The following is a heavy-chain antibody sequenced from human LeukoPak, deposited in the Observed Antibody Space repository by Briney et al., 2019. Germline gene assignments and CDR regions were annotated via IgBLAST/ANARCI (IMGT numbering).Heavy chain of an antibody. V-gene: IGHV1-69*05. CDR2: IIPIFGTA. J-gene: IGHJ6*03. Sequence: SVKVSCKASGGTFSSYAISWVRQAPGQGLEWMGGIIPIFGTANYAQKFQGRVTITTDESTSTAYMELSSLRSEDTAVYYCARNSGSYYSGYYYMDVWGKGTTVTASS. CDR1: GGTFSSYA. CDR3: ARNSGSYYSGYYYMDV. D-gene: IGHD1-26*01.